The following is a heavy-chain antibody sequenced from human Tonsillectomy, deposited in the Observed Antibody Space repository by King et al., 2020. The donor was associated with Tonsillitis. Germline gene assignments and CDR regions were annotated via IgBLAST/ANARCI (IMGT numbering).Heavy chain of an antibody. D-gene: IGHD2-21*02. CDR3: ATACDGGDCYSNY. Sequence: VQLVESGGGVVQPGTSLRLSCAASGFTFSSYGMHWVRQAPGKGLEWVTTISYDGSNKYYADSVKGRFTISRDNSKNTLFLQMNRLRAEDTAVYYCATACDGGDCYSNYWGQGTLVTVSS. V-gene: IGHV3-30*03. CDR2: ISYDGSNK. J-gene: IGHJ4*02. CDR1: GFTFSSYG.